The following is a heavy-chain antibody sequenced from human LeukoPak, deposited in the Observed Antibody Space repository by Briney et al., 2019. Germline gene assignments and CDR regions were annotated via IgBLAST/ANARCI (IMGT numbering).Heavy chain of an antibody. CDR3: ARRVGATTFRYYYYYMDV. J-gene: IGHJ6*03. CDR1: GFTFSSYS. D-gene: IGHD1-26*01. CDR2: ISSSSSTI. Sequence: GGSLRLSCAASGFTFSSYSMNWVRQAPGKGLEWVSYISSSSSTIYYADSVKGRFTISRDNAKNSLYLQMNSLRAEDTAVYYCARRVGATTFRYYYYYMDVWGKGTTVTVSS. V-gene: IGHV3-48*01.